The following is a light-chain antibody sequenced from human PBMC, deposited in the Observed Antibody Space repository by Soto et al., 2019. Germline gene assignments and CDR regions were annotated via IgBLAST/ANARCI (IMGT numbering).Light chain of an antibody. CDR2: AAS. CDR3: QQSYSTPPT. CDR1: QGISSY. V-gene: IGKV1-39*01. J-gene: IGKJ1*01. Sequence: DIQMTQSPSPLSASVGDRVTITCRASQGISSYLNWYQQKPGKAPKVLIYAASSLQSGVPSRFSGSGSGTDFTLTISSLQPEDFTTYYCQQSYSTPPTFGQGTKVDIK.